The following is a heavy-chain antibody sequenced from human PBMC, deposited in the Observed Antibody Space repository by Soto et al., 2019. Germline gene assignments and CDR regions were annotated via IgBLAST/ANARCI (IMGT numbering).Heavy chain of an antibody. CDR1: GYTFTSYD. D-gene: IGHD6-6*01. J-gene: IGHJ4*02. CDR3: ARVTSGQLVLDY. V-gene: IGHV1-8*01. Sequence: ASVKVSCKASGYTFTSYDINWVRQATGQGLEWMGWMNPNSGNTGYAQKFQGRVTMTRNTSISTAYMELSSLRSEDTAVYYCARVTSGQLVLDYWGQGTLVTVSS. CDR2: MNPNSGNT.